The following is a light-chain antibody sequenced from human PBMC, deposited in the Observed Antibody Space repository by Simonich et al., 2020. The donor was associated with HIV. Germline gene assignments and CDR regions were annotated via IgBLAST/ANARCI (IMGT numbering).Light chain of an antibody. CDR2: GAS. J-gene: IGKJ1*01. CDR3: QQYNNWPQT. CDR1: QSVNIT. V-gene: IGKV3-15*01. Sequence: EIVMTQSPATLSVSPGDRATLSCRASQSVNITLAWYQQKPGQAPRLLIYGASTRATGIPARFSGSGSGTEFTLTISSLQSEDFAVYYCQQYNNWPQTFGQGTKVEIK.